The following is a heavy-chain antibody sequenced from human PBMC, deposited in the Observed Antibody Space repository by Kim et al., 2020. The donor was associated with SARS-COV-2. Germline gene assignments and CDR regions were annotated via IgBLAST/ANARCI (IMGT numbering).Heavy chain of an antibody. CDR2: ISMSSGTI. Sequence: GGSLRLSCAASGFTFNTYSMNWVRQAPGKGLEWISYISMSSGTIYYADSVKGRFTVSRDNAHNSLYLQLNSLRADDTAVYYCAARGYNNKFTLDGGWGQGTLVTVSS. CDR3: AARGYNNKFTLDGG. J-gene: IGHJ4*02. D-gene: IGHD5-12*01. CDR1: GFTFNTYS. V-gene: IGHV3-48*04.